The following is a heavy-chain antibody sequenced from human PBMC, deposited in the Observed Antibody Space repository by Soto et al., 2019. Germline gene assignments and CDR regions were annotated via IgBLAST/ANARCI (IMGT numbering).Heavy chain of an antibody. Sequence: SETLSLTCAVYGGSFSGYYWSWIRQPPGKGLEWIGEINHSGSTNYNPSLKSRVTISVDTSKNQFSLKLSSVTAADTAVYYCASGGVVDTAMGQAAYYFDYWGQGTLVTVSS. CDR3: ASGGVVDTAMGQAAYYFDY. J-gene: IGHJ4*02. CDR1: GGSFSGYY. CDR2: INHSGST. V-gene: IGHV4-34*01. D-gene: IGHD5-18*01.